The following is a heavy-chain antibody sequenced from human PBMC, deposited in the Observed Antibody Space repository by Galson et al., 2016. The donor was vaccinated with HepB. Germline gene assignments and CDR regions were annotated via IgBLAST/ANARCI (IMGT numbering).Heavy chain of an antibody. Sequence: SLRLSCAASGFTFDDYAMHWVRQPPGKGLEWVSLITWDGRRAFYADSVRGRFTISRDNSKNSLFLQMKNLRVEDTAFYYCVRNEPPYDSSGYPGDYWGQGTLVTVSS. V-gene: IGHV3-43D*04. CDR2: ITWDGRRA. CDR1: GFTFDDYA. CDR3: VRNEPPYDSSGYPGDY. D-gene: IGHD3-22*01. J-gene: IGHJ4*02.